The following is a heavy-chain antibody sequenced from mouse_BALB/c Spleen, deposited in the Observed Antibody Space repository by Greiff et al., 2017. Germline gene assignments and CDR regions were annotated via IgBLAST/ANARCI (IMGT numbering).Heavy chain of an antibody. CDR1: GFTFTDYY. Sequence: EVKLMESGGGLVQPGGSLRLSCATSGFTFTDYYMSWVRQPPGKALEWLGFIRNKANGYTTEYSASVKGRFTISRDNSQSILYLQMNTLRAEDSATYYCAREASLAYWGQGTLVTVSA. D-gene: IGHD6-1*01. CDR3: AREASLAY. V-gene: IGHV7-3*02. J-gene: IGHJ3*01. CDR2: IRNKANGYTT.